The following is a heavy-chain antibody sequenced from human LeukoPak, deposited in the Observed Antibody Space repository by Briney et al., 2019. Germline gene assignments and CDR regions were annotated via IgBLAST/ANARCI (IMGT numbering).Heavy chain of an antibody. Sequence: PSETLSLTCAVYGVSFSGYYWSWIRQPPGKGLEWIGEINHSGSTNYNPSLKSRVTISVDTSKNQFSLKLSSVTAADTAVYYCARVRGWYRAMEYWGQGTLVTVSS. V-gene: IGHV4-34*01. J-gene: IGHJ4*02. CDR3: ARVRGWYRAMEY. CDR1: GVSFSGYY. CDR2: INHSGST. D-gene: IGHD6-19*01.